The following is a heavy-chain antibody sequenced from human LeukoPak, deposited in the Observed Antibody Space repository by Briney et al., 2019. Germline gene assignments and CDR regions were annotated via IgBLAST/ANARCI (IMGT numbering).Heavy chain of an antibody. CDR3: ARDFVRNSNHPVAFDI. Sequence: GRSLRLSCAASGFTFSSYAMHWVRQAPGKGLEWVAVISYDGSNKYYADSVKGRFTISRDNSKNTLYLQMNSLRAEDTAVYYCARDFVRNSNHPVAFDIWGQGTMVTVSS. CDR2: ISYDGSNK. CDR1: GFTFSSYA. D-gene: IGHD2/OR15-2a*01. J-gene: IGHJ3*02. V-gene: IGHV3-30*04.